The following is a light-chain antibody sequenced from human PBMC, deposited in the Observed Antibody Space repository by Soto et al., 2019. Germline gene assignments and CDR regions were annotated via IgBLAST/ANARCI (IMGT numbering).Light chain of an antibody. CDR2: AAS. J-gene: IGKJ1*01. CDR1: QAIRTA. Sequence: SSLSASVGDRVTITCRASQAIRTALGWYQQKPGKVPKLLIYAASTLQSGVPSRFRGSGSGTDFTLTISSLQPEDFATYYCLLDFGYFWAFGQGTKVDIK. V-gene: IGKV1-6*01. CDR3: LLDFGYFWA.